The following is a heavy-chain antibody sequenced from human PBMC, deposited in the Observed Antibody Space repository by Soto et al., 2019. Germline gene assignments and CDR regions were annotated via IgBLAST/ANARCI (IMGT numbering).Heavy chain of an antibody. D-gene: IGHD2-2*02. J-gene: IGHJ4*02. Sequence: QVQLVESGGGVVQPGRSLRLSCAASGFTFSSYGMHWVRQAPGKGLEWVAVIWYDGSNKYYADSVKGRFTISRDNSKNTLYLQMNSLRAEDTAVYYCARDHRSVVVVPAAIYYWGQGTLVTVSS. CDR1: GFTFSSYG. CDR2: IWYDGSNK. CDR3: ARDHRSVVVVPAAIYY. V-gene: IGHV3-33*01.